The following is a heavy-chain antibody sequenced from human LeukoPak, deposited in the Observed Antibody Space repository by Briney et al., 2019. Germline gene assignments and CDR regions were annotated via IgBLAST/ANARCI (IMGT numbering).Heavy chain of an antibody. Sequence: PSETLSLTCTVSGGSISSSSYYWSWIRQPAGKGLEWVGRIYTSGSTNYNPSLKSRVTISVDTSKNQFSLKLSSVTAADTAVYYCARDRVVVPAAMANNWFDPWGQGTLVTVSS. CDR2: IYTSGST. D-gene: IGHD2-2*01. J-gene: IGHJ5*02. CDR3: ARDRVVVPAAMANNWFDP. V-gene: IGHV4-61*02. CDR1: GGSISSSSYY.